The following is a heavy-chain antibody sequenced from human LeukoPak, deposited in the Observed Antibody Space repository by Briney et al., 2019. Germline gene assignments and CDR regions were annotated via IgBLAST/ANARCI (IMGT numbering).Heavy chain of an antibody. CDR1: GFSFSSFA. Sequence: GGSLRLSCTASGFSFSSFAMSWVRQAPGVGLEWVSAIDGGGGRTWHADSVRGRFTISRDNSKNTLFMQMNSLRAEDTAVYYCAKDFYDSSGSRYDYWGQGTLVTVSS. CDR3: AKDFYDSSGSRYDY. V-gene: IGHV3-23*01. J-gene: IGHJ4*02. CDR2: IDGGGGRT. D-gene: IGHD3-22*01.